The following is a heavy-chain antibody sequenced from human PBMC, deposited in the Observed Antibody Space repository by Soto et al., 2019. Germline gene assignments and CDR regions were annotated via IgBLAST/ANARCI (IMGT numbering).Heavy chain of an antibody. J-gene: IGHJ5*02. CDR1: GGTFSSYA. Sequence: QVQLVQSGAEVKKPGSSVKVSCKASGGTFSSYAISWVRQAPGQGLEWMGGIIPIFGTANYAQKFQGRATITADESPSTGYVGLTSLRSGNTAVYYGARVDGEYFWGGGNWFDPWGQGTLVTVSS. CDR2: IIPIFGTA. D-gene: IGHD3-16*01. CDR3: ARVDGEYFWGGGNWFDP. V-gene: IGHV1-69*01.